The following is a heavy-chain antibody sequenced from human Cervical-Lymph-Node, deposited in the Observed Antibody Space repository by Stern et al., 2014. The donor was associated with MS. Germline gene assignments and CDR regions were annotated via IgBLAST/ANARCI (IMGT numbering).Heavy chain of an antibody. CDR2: IYPPDSTT. D-gene: IGHD2-2*02. J-gene: IGHJ4*02. V-gene: IGHV5-51*04. CDR3: ARQGCGSTSCHSIDY. CDR1: GYTFTNNW. Sequence: EVQLEESGAEVKKPGESLKISCKGSGYTFTNNWNAWVRQMPGTGQERMGIIYPPDSTTRHSPSFQGQATISVAKHSNNPYLQWSSLTASDSAMYYCARQGCGSTSCHSIDYWGQGTLITVSS.